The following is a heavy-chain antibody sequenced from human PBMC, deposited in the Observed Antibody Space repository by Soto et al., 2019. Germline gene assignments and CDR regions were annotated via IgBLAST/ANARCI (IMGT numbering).Heavy chain of an antibody. CDR2: ISYDGSDK. D-gene: IGHD6-25*01. CDR1: GFTFSRYG. J-gene: IGHJ4*02. CDR3: ANDWSLAAADYYFDY. Sequence: QVQLVESGGGVVQPGRSLRLSCPDSGFTFSRYGMHWDRQAPGKGLEWVAVISYDGSDKYHTDSVKGRFTISRDNSRNTLFLQMNSLRAEDTAVYYCANDWSLAAADYYFDYWGQGTLVTVSS. V-gene: IGHV3-30*18.